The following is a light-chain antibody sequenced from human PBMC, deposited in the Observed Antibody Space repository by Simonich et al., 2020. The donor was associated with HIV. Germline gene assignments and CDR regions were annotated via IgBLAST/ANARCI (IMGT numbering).Light chain of an antibody. CDR1: QSVLYSSNNKNY. V-gene: IGKV4-1*01. CDR2: WAS. CDR3: QQYYSSPRT. J-gene: IGKJ1*01. Sequence: DIVMTQSPDSLAVSLGERATINCKSSQSVLYSSNNKNYLVWYQQKPGQPPQLLIYWASTRESWVPDRFSGSGSGTDFTLTIRSLQAEDVAVYYCQQYYSSPRTFGQGTKVEIK.